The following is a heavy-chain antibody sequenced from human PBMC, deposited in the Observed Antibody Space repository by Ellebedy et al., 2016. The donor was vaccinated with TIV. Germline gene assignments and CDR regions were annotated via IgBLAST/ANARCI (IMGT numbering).Heavy chain of an antibody. CDR2: ISYDGSNK. Sequence: GESLKISXAASGFTFSSYGMHWLRQAPGKGLEWVAVISYDGSNKYYADSVKGRFTISRDNSKNTLYLQMNSLRAEDTAVYYCASTIAARLGCSGGSCPDYWGQGTLVTVSS. CDR1: GFTFSSYG. CDR3: ASTIAARLGCSGGSCPDY. V-gene: IGHV3-30*03. J-gene: IGHJ4*02. D-gene: IGHD2-15*01.